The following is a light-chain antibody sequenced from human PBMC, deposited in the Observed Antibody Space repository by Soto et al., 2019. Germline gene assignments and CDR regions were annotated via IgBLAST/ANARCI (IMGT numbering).Light chain of an antibody. V-gene: IGLV2-14*03. CDR2: DVV. Sequence: QLVLTQPASVSGSPGQSLTISCTGTSSDIGGYNYVSWYQQHPGKAPKLMLYDVVTRPSGVSSRFSGSKSGNTASLTISDLQAEDEADYYCSSYISTSTLVFGTGTKLTVL. J-gene: IGLJ1*01. CDR1: SSDIGGYNY. CDR3: SSYISTSTLV.